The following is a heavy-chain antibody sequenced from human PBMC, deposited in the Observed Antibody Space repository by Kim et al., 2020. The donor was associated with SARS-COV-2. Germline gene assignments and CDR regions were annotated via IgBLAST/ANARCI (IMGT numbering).Heavy chain of an antibody. CDR3: TTGGPASNYYYYYGMDV. Sequence: GGSLRLSCAASGFTFSNAWMSWVRQAPGKGLEWVGRIKSKTDGGTTDYAAPVKGRFTISRDDSKNTLYLQMNSLKTEDTAVYYCTTGGPASNYYYYYGMDVWGQGTTVTVSS. D-gene: IGHD3-10*01. V-gene: IGHV3-15*01. CDR1: GFTFSNAW. J-gene: IGHJ6*02. CDR2: IKSKTDGGTT.